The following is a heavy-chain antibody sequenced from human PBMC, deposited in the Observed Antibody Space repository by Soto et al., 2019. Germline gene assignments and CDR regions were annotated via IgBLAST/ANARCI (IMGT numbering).Heavy chain of an antibody. J-gene: IGHJ4*02. CDR2: ISWNSGSI. CDR3: ARAESKYGDYVQYYFDY. Sequence: VQLVESGGGLVQPGRSLRLSCAASGFTFDDYAMHWVRQAPGKGLEWVSGISWNSGSIGYADSVKGRFTISRDNANNSLYLQMNSLRAEDTALYYCARAESKYGDYVQYYFDYWGQGTLVTVSS. V-gene: IGHV3-9*01. CDR1: GFTFDDYA. D-gene: IGHD4-17*01.